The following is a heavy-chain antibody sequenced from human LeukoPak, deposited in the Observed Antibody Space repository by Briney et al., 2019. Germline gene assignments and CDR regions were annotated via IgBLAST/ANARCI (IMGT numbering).Heavy chain of an antibody. CDR3: ARDSRRDDWLLYTSYAFDI. D-gene: IGHD3-9*01. CDR1: GFTFSSYW. J-gene: IGHJ3*02. Sequence: GGSLRLSCAASGFTFSSYWMSWVRQAPGKGLEWVANIKQDGSEKYYVDSVKGRFTISRDNAKNSLYLQMNSLRAEDTAVYYCARDSRRDDWLLYTSYAFDIWGQGTMVTVSS. V-gene: IGHV3-7*01. CDR2: IKQDGSEK.